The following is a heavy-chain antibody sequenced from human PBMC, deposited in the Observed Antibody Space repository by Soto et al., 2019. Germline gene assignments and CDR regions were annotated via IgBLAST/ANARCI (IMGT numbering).Heavy chain of an antibody. V-gene: IGHV4-39*01. CDR3: ANEGFPRKYHFYY. J-gene: IGHJ4*02. CDR2: IYYGGGT. D-gene: IGHD2-2*02. CDR1: GGSISISNSF. Sequence: QLQLLESGPGLVKPSETLSLTCAVSGGSISISNSFWGWIRQPPGKGLEWIGSIYYGGGTYYNPSLESRVTISVDSSRDQLSLRLSSVTAADTAVYYCANEGFPRKYHFYYWGQGALVTVSS.